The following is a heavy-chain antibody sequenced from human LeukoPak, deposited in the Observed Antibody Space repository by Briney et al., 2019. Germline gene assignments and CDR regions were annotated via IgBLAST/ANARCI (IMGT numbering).Heavy chain of an antibody. Sequence: PGGSLRFSCAASGFIFSTYGMHWVRQAPGKGLQWVAVISYDGSNKYYADSVKGRFTISRDNSKNTVDLQMNSLRGEDTALYYCAKEYSRSSFFDNWGQGILVTVSS. CDR1: GFIFSTYG. V-gene: IGHV3-30*18. J-gene: IGHJ4*02. D-gene: IGHD6-6*01. CDR3: AKEYSRSSFFDN. CDR2: ISYDGSNK.